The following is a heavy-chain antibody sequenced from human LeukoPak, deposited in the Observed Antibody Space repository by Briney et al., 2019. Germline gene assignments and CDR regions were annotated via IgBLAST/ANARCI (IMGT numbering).Heavy chain of an antibody. J-gene: IGHJ4*02. CDR3: TRTLISGIVAGLDY. D-gene: IGHD6-25*01. CDR1: GYTFTSFY. Sequence: ASVKVSCKASGYTFTSFYMHWVRQAPGRGLEWMGWINPHNGGTNYARKFQGRVTMTRDTSISTAFMELTRLRSDDTAVYYCTRTLISGIVAGLDYWGQGTLVTVSS. CDR2: INPHNGGT. V-gene: IGHV1-2*02.